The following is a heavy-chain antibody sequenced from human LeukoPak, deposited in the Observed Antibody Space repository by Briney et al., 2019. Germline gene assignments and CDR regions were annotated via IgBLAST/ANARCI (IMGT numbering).Heavy chain of an antibody. J-gene: IGHJ3*02. CDR2: IYYSGST. V-gene: IGHV4-61*01. CDR1: GGSVSSGSYY. CDR3: ARRRHNDAFDI. Sequence: PSETPSLTCTVSGGSVSSGSYYWSWIRQPPGKGLEWIGYIYYSGSTNYNPSLKSRVTISVDTSKNQFSLKLSSVTAADTAVYYCARRRHNDAFDIWGQGTMVTVSS.